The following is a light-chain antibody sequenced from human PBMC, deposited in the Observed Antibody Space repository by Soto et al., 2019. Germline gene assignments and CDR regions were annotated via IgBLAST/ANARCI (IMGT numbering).Light chain of an antibody. CDR1: QSISSY. CDR2: AAS. CDR3: QQSYSTPRT. V-gene: IGKV1-39*01. Sequence: DIQMTQSPSSLSASVGDSVTITCRASQSISSYLNWYQQKPWKAPKLLIYAASSLQSGVPSRFSGSGSGTDFTLTISSLQPEDFATYYCQQSYSTPRTFGQGTKVDIK. J-gene: IGKJ1*01.